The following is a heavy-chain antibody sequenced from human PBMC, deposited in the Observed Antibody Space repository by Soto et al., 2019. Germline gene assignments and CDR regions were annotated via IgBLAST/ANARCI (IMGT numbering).Heavy chain of an antibody. D-gene: IGHD3-16*01. J-gene: IGHJ4*02. V-gene: IGHV3-21*01. CDR3: ARDVWFDY. Sequence: GESLKISCAASGFTFSSYSMNWVRQAPGKGLEWVSSISSSSSYIYYADSVKGRFTISRDNAKNSLYLQMNSLRAEDTAVYYCARDVWFDYWGQGTLVTVSS. CDR1: GFTFSSYS. CDR2: ISSSSSYI.